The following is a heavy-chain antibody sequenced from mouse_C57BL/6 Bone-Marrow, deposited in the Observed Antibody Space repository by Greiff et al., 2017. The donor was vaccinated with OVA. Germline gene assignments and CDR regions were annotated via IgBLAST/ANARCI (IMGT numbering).Heavy chain of an antibody. CDR2: IHPSDSDT. CDR1: GYTFTSYW. CDR3: ANYYGSSYTLDY. Sequence: QVQLQQPGAELVKPGASVKVSCKASGYTFTSYWMHWVKQRPGQGLEWIGRIHPSDSDTNYNQKFKGKATLTVDKSSSTAYMQLSSLTYEDSAVYYCANYYGSSYTLDYWGQGTTLTVSS. D-gene: IGHD1-1*01. V-gene: IGHV1-74*01. J-gene: IGHJ2*01.